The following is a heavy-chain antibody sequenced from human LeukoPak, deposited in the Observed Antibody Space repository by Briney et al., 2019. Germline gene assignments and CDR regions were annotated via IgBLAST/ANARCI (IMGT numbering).Heavy chain of an antibody. D-gene: IGHD3-3*01. CDR2: IYTSGST. V-gene: IGHV4-4*07. Sequence: SETLSLTCTVSGGSLSSYYWSWIRQPAGKGLEWIGRIYTSGSTNYNPSLKSRVTISVDTSKNQFSLKLSSVTAADTAVYYCARDIDRYYDFWSGLSPLVDVWGKGTTVTVSS. CDR1: GGSLSSYY. J-gene: IGHJ6*04. CDR3: ARDIDRYYDFWSGLSPLVDV.